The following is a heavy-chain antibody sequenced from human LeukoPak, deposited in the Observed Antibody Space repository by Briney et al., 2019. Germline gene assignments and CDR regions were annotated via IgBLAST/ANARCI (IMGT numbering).Heavy chain of an antibody. Sequence: PGGFLRLSCAASGFTFDDYGMSWVRQAPGKGLEWVSGINWNGGSTGYADSVKGRFTISRDNAKNSLYLQMNSLRAEDTALYYCARARPPTAMDPFDYWGQGTLVTVSS. CDR1: GFTFDDYG. CDR3: ARARPPTAMDPFDY. D-gene: IGHD5-18*01. CDR2: INWNGGST. J-gene: IGHJ4*02. V-gene: IGHV3-20*04.